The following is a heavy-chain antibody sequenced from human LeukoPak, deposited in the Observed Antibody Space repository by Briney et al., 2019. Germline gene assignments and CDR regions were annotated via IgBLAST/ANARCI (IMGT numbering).Heavy chain of an antibody. CDR3: ARTTDYYYGMDV. Sequence: GGSLRLSCAASGFTFSSYNMNWVRQAPGKGLEWVSSISSSSSYIYYADSVKGRFTISRDNAKNSLYLQMNSLRAEDTAVYYCARTTDYYYGMDVWGQGTTVTVSS. J-gene: IGHJ6*02. CDR1: GFTFSSYN. D-gene: IGHD1-1*01. V-gene: IGHV3-21*01. CDR2: ISSSSSYI.